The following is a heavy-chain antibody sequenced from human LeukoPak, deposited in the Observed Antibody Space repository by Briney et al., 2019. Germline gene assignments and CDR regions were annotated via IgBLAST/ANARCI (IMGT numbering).Heavy chain of an antibody. CDR3: ARDPYGDYTSHPYGMDV. D-gene: IGHD4-17*01. CDR2: ISGSGGST. CDR1: GFTFSSYA. Sequence: GGSLRLSCAASGFTFSSYAMSWVRQAPGKGLEWVSAISGSGGSTYYADSVKGRFTISRDNSKNTLYLQMNSLRAEDTAVYYCARDPYGDYTSHPYGMDVWGQGTTVTVSS. V-gene: IGHV3-23*01. J-gene: IGHJ6*02.